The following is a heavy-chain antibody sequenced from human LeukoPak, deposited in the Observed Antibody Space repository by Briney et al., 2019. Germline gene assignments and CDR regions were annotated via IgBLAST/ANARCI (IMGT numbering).Heavy chain of an antibody. V-gene: IGHV3-43*01. CDR3: AKELDTMFFDY. Sequence: GGSLRLSCATSGFNFDRYTIHWVRQAPGKGLEWVSLAGWAGGTTFYSDSVRGRFTISGDSGRKSVYLQMNSLTTDDTAFYFCAKELDTMFFDYWGQGALVTVSS. CDR1: GFNFDRYT. CDR2: AGWAGGTT. J-gene: IGHJ4*02. D-gene: IGHD3-10*02.